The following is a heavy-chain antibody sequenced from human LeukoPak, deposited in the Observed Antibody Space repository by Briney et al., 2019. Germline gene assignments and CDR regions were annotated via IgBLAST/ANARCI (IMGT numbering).Heavy chain of an antibody. CDR3: AKGVGGRLIYYYYLDV. D-gene: IGHD1-26*01. CDR2: ISSSGNTI. J-gene: IGHJ6*03. V-gene: IGHV3-48*03. Sequence: TWGSLRLSCAASGFTFSSYEMHWVRQAPGKGLEWVSYISSSGNTICYADSVKGRFTISRDNARNSLYLQMNSLRAEDMALYYCAKGVGGRLIYYYYLDVWGKGTTVTVSS. CDR1: GFTFSSYE.